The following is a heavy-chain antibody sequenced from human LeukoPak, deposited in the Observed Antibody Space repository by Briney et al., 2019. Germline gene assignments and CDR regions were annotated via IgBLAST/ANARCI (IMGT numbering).Heavy chain of an antibody. Sequence: GGSLRRSCEASGFTVSSTYMNWVRQAPGKGLEWVSIMYSGGNTYYADSVKGRFTISRDNSRNSLYLQMNSLRTEDTALYYCARCQALRGSFRGFDFWGQGTQVTVSP. V-gene: IGHV3-66*02. J-gene: IGHJ4*02. CDR3: ARCQALRGSFRGFDF. D-gene: IGHD1-26*01. CDR1: GFTVSSTY. CDR2: MYSGGNT.